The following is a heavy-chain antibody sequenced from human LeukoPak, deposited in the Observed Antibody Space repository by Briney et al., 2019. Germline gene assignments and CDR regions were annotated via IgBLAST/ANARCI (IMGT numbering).Heavy chain of an antibody. CDR3: ARGYPDILTGPVDY. J-gene: IGHJ4*02. CDR2: ISSSGSTI. CDR1: GFTFSSYS. V-gene: IGHV3-48*04. Sequence: GGSLRLSCTASGFTFSSYSMNWVRQAPGKGLEWVSYISSSGSTIYYADSVKGRFTISRDNAKNSLYLQMNSLRAEDTAVYYCARGYPDILTGPVDYWGQGTLVTVSS. D-gene: IGHD3-9*01.